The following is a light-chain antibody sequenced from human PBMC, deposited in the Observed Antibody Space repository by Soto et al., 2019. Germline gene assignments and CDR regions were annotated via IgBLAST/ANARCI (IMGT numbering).Light chain of an antibody. CDR1: QGISSF. J-gene: IGKJ5*01. CDR3: QQLNFFPIT. V-gene: IGKV1-9*01. CDR2: AAS. Sequence: DIQLTQSPSFLSASAVDRVTITFLASQGISSFLAWYQQKPGRAPKLLIYAASTLQSGVPSRFSGSGSGTEFTLTITSLQPEDFATYYCQQLNFFPITFGQGTRLEIK.